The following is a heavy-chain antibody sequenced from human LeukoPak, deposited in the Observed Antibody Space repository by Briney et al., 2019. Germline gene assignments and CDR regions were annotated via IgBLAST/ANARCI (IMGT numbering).Heavy chain of an antibody. CDR2: INPDGNKK. CDR3: ARDLAYSRLDY. J-gene: IGHJ4*02. V-gene: IGHV3-7*01. CDR1: GLTFSSSW. Sequence: QTGGSLRLSCAVSGLTFSSSWMDWVRQAPGKGLEWVASINPDGNKKYSADSVKGRFTISRDNAENSLYLQMNSLRVEDTASYYCARDLAYSRLDYWGQGMLVTVSS. D-gene: IGHD5-18*01.